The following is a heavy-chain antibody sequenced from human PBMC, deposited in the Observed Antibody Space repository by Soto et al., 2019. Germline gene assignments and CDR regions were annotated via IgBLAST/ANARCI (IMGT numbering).Heavy chain of an antibody. CDR2: VSGYNGDA. V-gene: IGHV1-18*04. Sequence: QVQLVQSGAEVKKPGASVKVSCKASGYIFTSYGINWVRQAPGQGLEWVGWVSGYNGDAYYAQNCQGRVTMTKDSGATTAYRELRSLTSDDTAVYYCARGKYDHFFDPWGQGTLVTVTS. CDR1: GYIFTSYG. D-gene: IGHD3-3*02. J-gene: IGHJ5*02. CDR3: ARGKYDHFFDP.